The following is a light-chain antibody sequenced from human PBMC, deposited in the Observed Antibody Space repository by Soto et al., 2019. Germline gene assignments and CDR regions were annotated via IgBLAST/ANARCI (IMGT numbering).Light chain of an antibody. CDR2: GAA. Sequence: DIQMTQSPSSLSASVGDRVAITCRASQNIRNYLNWYQQKPGKAPRVLIYGAASLQSGVPSRFSGSGSGTNFSLTTISLLPADYATYYCQQSYNIKPLTFGGGTKVEIK. J-gene: IGKJ4*01. CDR3: QQSYNIKPLT. V-gene: IGKV1-39*01. CDR1: QNIRNY.